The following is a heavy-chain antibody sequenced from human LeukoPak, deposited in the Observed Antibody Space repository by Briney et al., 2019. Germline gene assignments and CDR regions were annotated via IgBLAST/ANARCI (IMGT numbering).Heavy chain of an antibody. J-gene: IGHJ4*02. CDR3: ARGRYSGARENHPENDY. CDR2: MNPNSGNT. Sequence: ASVKVSCKASGYTFTSYDINWVRQPTGQGLEWMGWMNPNSGNTGYAQKFQGRVTITRNTSIRTAYMELSSLRSEDTAVYYCARGRYSGARENHPENDYWGQGTLVTVSS. V-gene: IGHV1-8*03. CDR1: GYTFTSYD. D-gene: IGHD1-26*01.